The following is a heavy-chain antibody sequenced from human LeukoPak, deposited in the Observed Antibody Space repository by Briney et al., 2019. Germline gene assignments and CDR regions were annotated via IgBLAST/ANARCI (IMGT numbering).Heavy chain of an antibody. CDR2: INPNSGGT. Sequence: ASVKVSCKASGYTFTVYYIHWARQAPGQGLEWMGWINPNSGGTNYAQKFQGRVTMTRDTSISTAYMELSRLRSDDTAVYYCAREFLEWSNYWGQGTLVTVSS. CDR3: AREFLEWSNY. D-gene: IGHD3-3*01. V-gene: IGHV1-2*02. CDR1: GYTFTVYY. J-gene: IGHJ4*02.